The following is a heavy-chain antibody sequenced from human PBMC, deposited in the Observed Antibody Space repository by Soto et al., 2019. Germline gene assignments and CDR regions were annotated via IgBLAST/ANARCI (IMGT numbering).Heavy chain of an antibody. CDR2: IWFDGIDK. CDR1: GFTFSTYG. Sequence: GGSLRLSWTTSGFTFSTYGMRWVRQAPGKGLEWVAAIWFDGIDKYYQESVKGRFTISRDNSKNTLHLQMNGLRVEDTAVYYCARMATFGSLNWFDPWGQGTLVTVSS. D-gene: IGHD3-16*01. CDR3: ARMATFGSLNWFDP. V-gene: IGHV3-33*01. J-gene: IGHJ5*02.